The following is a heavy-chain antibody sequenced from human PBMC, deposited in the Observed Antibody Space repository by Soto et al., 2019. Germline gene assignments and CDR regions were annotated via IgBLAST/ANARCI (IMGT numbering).Heavy chain of an antibody. D-gene: IGHD4-4*01. V-gene: IGHV3-48*01. CDR1: GFTFSSYN. Sequence: GGAPRPSCAASGFTFSSYNMNWVRPAPGEGLEWVSYISSSSSTIYYADSVKGRLTISRDNSKNTLYLQMNSLRAEDTAVYYCAKEGEVTVTQLTGGMDVWGQGTTVTVSS. CDR2: ISSSSSTI. J-gene: IGHJ6*02. CDR3: AKEGEVTVTQLTGGMDV.